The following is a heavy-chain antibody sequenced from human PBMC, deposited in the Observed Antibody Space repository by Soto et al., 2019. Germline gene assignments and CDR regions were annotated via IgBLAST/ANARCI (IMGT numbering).Heavy chain of an antibody. V-gene: IGHV4-31*03. CDR3: ERDYTNSAQFFVC. CDR2: ISHSGST. CDR1: GGSVYSAVYY. D-gene: IGHD2-2*02. J-gene: IGHJ4*02. Sequence: AFTACGGSVYSAVYYWTWIRKHPGKGLEWIGYISHSGSTYYNPSLKSRVIISVDTSKNQFSLSLTSVTVTDTAVYDCERDYTNSAQFFVCWGQGTLVTVSS.